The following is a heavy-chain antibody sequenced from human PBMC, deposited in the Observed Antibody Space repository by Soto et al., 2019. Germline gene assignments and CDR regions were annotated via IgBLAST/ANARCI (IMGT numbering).Heavy chain of an antibody. Sequence: SETLSLTCTVSGGSISSGGYYWSWIRQHPGKGLEWIGYIYYSGSTYYNPSLKSRVTISVDTSKNQFSLKLSSVTAADTAVYYCARERGYYDSKVDYWGQGTLVTVSS. CDR2: IYYSGST. V-gene: IGHV4-31*03. CDR3: ARERGYYDSKVDY. J-gene: IGHJ4*02. CDR1: GGSISSGGYY. D-gene: IGHD3-22*01.